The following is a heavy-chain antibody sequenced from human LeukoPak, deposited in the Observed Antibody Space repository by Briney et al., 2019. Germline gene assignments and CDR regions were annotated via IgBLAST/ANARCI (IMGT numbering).Heavy chain of an antibody. Sequence: SETLSLTCAVYGGSFSGYYWSWIRQPPGKGLEWIGEINHSGSTNYNPSLKSRVTISVDTSKNQFSLKLRSVTAADTAVYYCARFRSGSYYRSSPYYFAYWGQGTLVTVSS. CDR2: INHSGST. J-gene: IGHJ4*02. V-gene: IGHV4-34*01. CDR1: GGSFSGYY. D-gene: IGHD3-10*01. CDR3: ARFRSGSYYRSSPYYFAY.